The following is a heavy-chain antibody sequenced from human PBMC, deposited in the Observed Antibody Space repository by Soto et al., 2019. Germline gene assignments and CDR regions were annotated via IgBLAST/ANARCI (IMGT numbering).Heavy chain of an antibody. J-gene: IGHJ4*02. CDR2: IYYSGSA. V-gene: IGHV4-30-4*01. CDR1: GGSISSGDYY. D-gene: IGHD3-10*01. CDR3: ARTLRRGHPFDY. Sequence: SETLSLTCTVSGGSISSGDYYWSWIRQPPGKGLECIGYIYYSGSAYYNPSLKSRVTISVDTSKNQFSLKLSSVTAADTAVYYCARTLRRGHPFDYWGQGTLVTVSS.